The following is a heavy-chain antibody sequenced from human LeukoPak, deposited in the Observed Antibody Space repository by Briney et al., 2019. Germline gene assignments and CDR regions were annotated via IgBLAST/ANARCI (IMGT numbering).Heavy chain of an antibody. CDR1: GFSFSSYA. Sequence: GGSLRLSCVASGFSFSSYAMTWVRQAPGKGLEWVSVISGTDGSTYYADSVKGRFTISRDNSKNTLYLQMNSLRAEDTAVYYCAKDKRYYDSSCSPYYYYGMDVWGQGTTVTVSS. CDR2: ISGTDGST. V-gene: IGHV3-23*01. J-gene: IGHJ6*02. D-gene: IGHD3-22*01. CDR3: AKDKRYYDSSCSPYYYYGMDV.